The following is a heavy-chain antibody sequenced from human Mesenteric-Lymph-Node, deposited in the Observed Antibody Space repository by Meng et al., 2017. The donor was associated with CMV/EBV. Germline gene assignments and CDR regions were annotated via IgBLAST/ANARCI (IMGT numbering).Heavy chain of an antibody. Sequence: GGSLRLSCAASGFTFDDYTMHWVRQAPGKGLEWVSLISWDGGSTYYADSVKGRFTISRDNSKNTLYLQMNSLRAEDTAVYYCARVRRRSFVVVIAPYFDYWGQGTLVTVSS. CDR3: ARVRRRSFVVVIAPYFDY. CDR2: ISWDGGST. J-gene: IGHJ4*02. D-gene: IGHD2-21*01. CDR1: GFTFDDYT. V-gene: IGHV3-43*01.